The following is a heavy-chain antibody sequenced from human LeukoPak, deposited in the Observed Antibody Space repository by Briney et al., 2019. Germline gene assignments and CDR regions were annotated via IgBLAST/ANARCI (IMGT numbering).Heavy chain of an antibody. CDR3: AKGVAGRSLADLDY. Sequence: GGSLRLSCAASGFTFDDYAMHWVRQAPGKGLEWVSGISWNSGIIGYADSVKGRFTISRDNAKNSLYLQMNSLRAEDTALYYCAKGVAGRSLADLDYWGQGTLVTVSS. J-gene: IGHJ4*02. CDR1: GFTFDDYA. CDR2: ISWNSGII. V-gene: IGHV3-9*01. D-gene: IGHD6-19*01.